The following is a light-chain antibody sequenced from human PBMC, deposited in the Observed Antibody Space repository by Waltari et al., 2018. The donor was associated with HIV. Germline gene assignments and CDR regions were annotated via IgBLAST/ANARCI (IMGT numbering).Light chain of an antibody. Sequence: DIVMTQSPVSLPVTPGEPASISCRSSEALLKSNGYIYLDWYLQKPGQSPQLLIYLGTNLASGVPDRFSASGSATDFTLKISRVEAEDVGVYYCMQALEAPLTFGEGTKVEIK. CDR3: MQALEAPLT. J-gene: IGKJ4*01. CDR2: LGT. CDR1: EALLKSNGYIY. V-gene: IGKV2-28*01.